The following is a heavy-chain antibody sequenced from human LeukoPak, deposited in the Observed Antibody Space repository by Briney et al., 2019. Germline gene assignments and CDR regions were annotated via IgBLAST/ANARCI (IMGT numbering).Heavy chain of an antibody. CDR2: ISYDGSNK. CDR1: GFTFSTYP. J-gene: IGHJ4*02. Sequence: PGGSLRHSCAASGFTFSTYPMHSVRQAPGKGLEGVAVISYDGSNKYYADSVKGRFTISRDNSKNTLYLQMNSLRPEDSAVYYCARGRSTRWPAYWGQGTLVTVSS. CDR3: ARGRSTRWPAY. V-gene: IGHV3-30-3*01. D-gene: IGHD4-23*01.